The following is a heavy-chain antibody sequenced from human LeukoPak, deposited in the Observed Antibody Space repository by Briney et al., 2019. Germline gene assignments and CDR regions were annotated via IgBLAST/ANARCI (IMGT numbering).Heavy chain of an antibody. CDR2: INHSGST. J-gene: IGHJ5*02. CDR1: GGSFRGYY. CDR3: ARGCRYQLLPRRCWFDP. Sequence: SGTLSLTCAVYGGSFRGYYWSWIRQPPGKGLEWIGEINHSGSTNYNPSLKSRVTISVDTSKNQFSLKLSSVTAADTAVYYCARGCRYQLLPRRCWFDPWGQGTLVTVSS. D-gene: IGHD2-2*01. V-gene: IGHV4-34*01.